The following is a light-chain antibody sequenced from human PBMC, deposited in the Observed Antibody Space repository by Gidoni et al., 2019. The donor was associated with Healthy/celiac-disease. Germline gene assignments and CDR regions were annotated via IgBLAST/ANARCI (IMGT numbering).Light chain of an antibody. J-gene: IGKJ2*04. CDR1: QSVLYSSNNKNY. V-gene: IGKV4-1*01. Sequence: DIVMTQSPDSLAVSLGERATINCKSSQSVLYSSNNKNYLAWYQQKPGQPPKLLIYGASTRESGVPDRFSGSGSGTDFTLTISSLQAEDVAVYYCQQYYSTPRSFGQXTKLEIK. CDR2: GAS. CDR3: QQYYSTPRS.